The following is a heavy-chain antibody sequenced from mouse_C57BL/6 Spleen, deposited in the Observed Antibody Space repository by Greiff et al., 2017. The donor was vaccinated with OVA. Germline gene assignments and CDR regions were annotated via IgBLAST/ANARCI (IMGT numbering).Heavy chain of an antibody. CDR2: IRNKANGYTT. D-gene: IGHD1-1*02. V-gene: IGHV7-3*01. Sequence: DVQLVESGGGLVQPGGSLSLSCAASGFTFTDYYMSWVRQPPGKALEWLGFIRNKANGYTTEYSASVKGRFTISRDNSQSILYLQMNALRAEDSATYYCARGLYYYAMDYWGQGTSVTVSS. J-gene: IGHJ4*01. CDR1: GFTFTDYY. CDR3: ARGLYYYAMDY.